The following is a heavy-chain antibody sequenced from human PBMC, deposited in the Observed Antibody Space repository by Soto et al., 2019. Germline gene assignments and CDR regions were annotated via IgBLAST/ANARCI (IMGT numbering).Heavy chain of an antibody. CDR2: INPNGRTT. Sequence: PGGSLRLSCAASGFTFSSYSMNWVRQAPGKGLEWVSLINPNGRTTTYADSVKGRFTISRDNAKNTVYLHMNSLRVDDTAVYYCARDLRGSPDYWGQGTLVTVSS. CDR3: ARDLRGSPDY. V-gene: IGHV3-74*01. CDR1: GFTFSSYS. D-gene: IGHD1-26*01. J-gene: IGHJ4*02.